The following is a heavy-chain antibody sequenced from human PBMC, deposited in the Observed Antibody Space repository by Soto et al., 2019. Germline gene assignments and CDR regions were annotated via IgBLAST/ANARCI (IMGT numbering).Heavy chain of an antibody. CDR3: VKVSTFYDILTGYYSTNFFGP. CDR1: GFTFSEYS. V-gene: IGHV3-64D*06. CDR2: ISSDGDIT. J-gene: IGHJ5*02. Sequence: GGSLRLSCSASGFTFSEYSMHWVRQAPGKGLQYVSTISSDGDITYYADSVKGRFTISRDNSKNTLYLQMNSLRPEDTAVYYCVKVSTFYDILTGYYSTNFFGPWGQGTLVTV. D-gene: IGHD3-9*01.